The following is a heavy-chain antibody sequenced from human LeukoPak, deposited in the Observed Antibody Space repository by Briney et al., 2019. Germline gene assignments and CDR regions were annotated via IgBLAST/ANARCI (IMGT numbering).Heavy chain of an antibody. Sequence: ASVTVSCKASGYTFTSYDINWVRQAPGQGREGMGWMNPNSGNTGYAQKFQGRVTMTRDTSISTAYMELSRLRSDDTAVYYCARASTIFGVVPPNWFDPWGQGTLVTVSS. D-gene: IGHD3-3*01. V-gene: IGHV1-8*01. CDR3: ARASTIFGVVPPNWFDP. CDR1: GYTFTSYD. CDR2: MNPNSGNT. J-gene: IGHJ5*02.